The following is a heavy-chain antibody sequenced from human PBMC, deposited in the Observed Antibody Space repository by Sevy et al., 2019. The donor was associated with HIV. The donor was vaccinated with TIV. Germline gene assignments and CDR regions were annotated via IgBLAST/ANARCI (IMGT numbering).Heavy chain of an antibody. D-gene: IGHD2-2*01. V-gene: IGHV1-69*04. J-gene: IGHJ5*02. CDR2: IIPIPGIP. CDR3: ARDASSYCTSYSCYGGWFDP. Sequence: ASVKVSCKASGGTFSSYAINWVRQAPGQGLEWMGRIIPIPGIPNYAQKFQGRVTITADKSTSTAYMELSSLRSEDTAVYYCARDASSYCTSYSCYGGWFDPWGQGTLVIVSS. CDR1: GGTFSSYA.